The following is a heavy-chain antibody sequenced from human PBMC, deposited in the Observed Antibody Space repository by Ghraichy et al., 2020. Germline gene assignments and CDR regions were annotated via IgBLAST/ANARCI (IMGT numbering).Heavy chain of an antibody. D-gene: IGHD4-11*01. CDR2: IYYSGST. V-gene: IGHV4-59*01. J-gene: IGHJ6*02. CDR3: ARYSNYVGGMDV. CDR1: VGSISSYY. Sequence: SQTLSLTCTVSVGSISSYYWSWIRQPPGKGLEWIGYIYYSGSTNYNPSLKSRVTISEDTSKNQFSLKLSSVLAADTAVYYCARYSNYVGGMDVWGQGTTVTVSS.